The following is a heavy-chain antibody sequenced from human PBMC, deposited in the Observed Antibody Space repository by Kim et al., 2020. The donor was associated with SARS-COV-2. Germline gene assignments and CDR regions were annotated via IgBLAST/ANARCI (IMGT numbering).Heavy chain of an antibody. J-gene: IGHJ4*02. V-gene: IGHV3-30*18. Sequence: GGSLRLSCAASGFTFSSYGMHWVRQAPGKGLEWVAVISYDGSNKYYADSVKGRFTISRDNSKNTLYLQMNSLRAEDTAVYYCAKDNGDYCLDYWGQGTLVTVSS. CDR2: ISYDGSNK. CDR1: GFTFSSYG. D-gene: IGHD4-17*01. CDR3: AKDNGDYCLDY.